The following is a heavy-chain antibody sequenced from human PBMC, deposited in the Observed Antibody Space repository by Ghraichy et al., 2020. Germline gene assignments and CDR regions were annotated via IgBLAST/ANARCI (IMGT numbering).Heavy chain of an antibody. CDR3: ARGGRITMVRGANWFDP. CDR2: IYYSGST. J-gene: IGHJ5*02. CDR1: GGSISSGGYY. V-gene: IGHV4-31*03. Sequence: SETLSLTCTVSGGSISSGGYYWSWIRQHPGKGLEWIGYIYYSGSTYYNPSLKSRVTISVDTSKNQFSLKLSSVTAADTAVYYCARGGRITMVRGANWFDPWGQGTLVTVSS. D-gene: IGHD3-10*01.